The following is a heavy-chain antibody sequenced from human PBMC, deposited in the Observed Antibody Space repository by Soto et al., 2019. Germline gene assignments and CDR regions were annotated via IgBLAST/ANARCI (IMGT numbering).Heavy chain of an antibody. D-gene: IGHD3-3*01. CDR2: ISTYTSNA. Sequence: QVQLVQSGAEVKKPGASVKVSCKASGYTFTNYGISWVRQAPGQGLEWMAWISTYTSNAIYAQKLQGGVTVTTDTSARTAYMELRSLRSDDTAVYYCAPDFWSGNTVDYWGRGTLVTVSS. V-gene: IGHV1-18*01. CDR1: GYTFTNYG. CDR3: APDFWSGNTVDY. J-gene: IGHJ4*02.